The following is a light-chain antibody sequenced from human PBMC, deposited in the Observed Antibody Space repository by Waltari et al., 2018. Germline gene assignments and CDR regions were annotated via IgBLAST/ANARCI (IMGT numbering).Light chain of an antibody. CDR3: QTWDTGIDV. Sequence: QPVLTQSPSASASLGASVKLTCTLSSGHSSYAIAWHQQQQGKAPRYLMRLNSGGSHSKGDGIPDRFSGSSSGAERYLTISNLQSEDEADYYCQTWDTGIDVFGSGTKLTVL. CDR2: LNSGGSH. J-gene: IGLJ6*01. V-gene: IGLV4-69*01. CDR1: SGHSSYA.